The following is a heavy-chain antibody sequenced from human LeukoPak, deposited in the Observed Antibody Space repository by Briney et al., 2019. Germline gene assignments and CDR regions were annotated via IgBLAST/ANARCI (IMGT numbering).Heavy chain of an antibody. CDR3: ARPYDSSGYYYGY. J-gene: IGHJ4*02. CDR2: INHSGST. D-gene: IGHD3-22*01. Sequence: PSETLSLTCAAYGGSFSSYYWSWIRQPPGKGLEWIGEINHSGSTNYNPSLKSRVTISVDTSKNQFSLKLSSVTAADTAVYYCARPYDSSGYYYGYWGQGTLVTVSS. CDR1: GGSFSSYY. V-gene: IGHV4-34*01.